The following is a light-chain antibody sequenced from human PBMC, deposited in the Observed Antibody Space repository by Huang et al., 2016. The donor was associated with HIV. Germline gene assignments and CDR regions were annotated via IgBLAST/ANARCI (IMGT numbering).Light chain of an antibody. CDR1: QTVSSSY. CDR3: HQYGSSAIT. Sequence: EIVLTQSPATLSLSPGERATLSCGASQTVSSSYLAWYQQKPGLAPRHLLFDASSRATGIPDRFSGRGAGADFTLTISRLEPEDSVVYYCHQYGSSAITFGQGTRLEIK. V-gene: IGKV3D-20*01. CDR2: DAS. J-gene: IGKJ5*01.